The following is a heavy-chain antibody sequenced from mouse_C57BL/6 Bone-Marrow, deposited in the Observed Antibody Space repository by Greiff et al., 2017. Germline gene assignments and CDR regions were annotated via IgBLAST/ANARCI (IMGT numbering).Heavy chain of an antibody. D-gene: IGHD2-1*01. CDR3: ARGGNYLFAY. J-gene: IGHJ3*01. V-gene: IGHV5-17*01. CDR1: GFTFSDYG. Sequence: EVQVVESGGGLVKPGGSLTLSCAASGFTFSDYGMHWVRRAPEKGLEWVAYISSGSSTIYYADTVKGRFTISRDNAKNTLFLQMTSLRSEDTAMYYCARGGNYLFAYWGQGTLVTVSA. CDR2: ISSGSSTI.